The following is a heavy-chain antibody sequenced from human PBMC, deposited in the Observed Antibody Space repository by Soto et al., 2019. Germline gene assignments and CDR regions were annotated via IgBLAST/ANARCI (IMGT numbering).Heavy chain of an antibody. J-gene: IGHJ3*02. CDR2: ISGSGGST. CDR1: GFTFSSYA. D-gene: IGHD3-9*01. CDR3: AKFWFSTRARDAFDI. V-gene: IGHV3-23*01. Sequence: EVQLLESGGGLVQPGGSLRLSCAASGFTFSSYAMSWVRQAPGKGLEWVSAISGSGGSTYYADSVKGRFTISRDNSKNTKYLQMNRLRAEDTDVYYCAKFWFSTRARDAFDIWGQGTMVTVSS.